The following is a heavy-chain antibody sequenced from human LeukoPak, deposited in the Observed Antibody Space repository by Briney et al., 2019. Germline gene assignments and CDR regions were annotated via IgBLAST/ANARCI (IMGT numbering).Heavy chain of an antibody. D-gene: IGHD4-17*01. CDR1: GYTFINHF. CDR2: INPNSGGT. Sequence: ASVKVSCKASGYTFINHFMHWVRQAPGQGLEWLGWINPNSGGTNYAQRFQGRVTMTRDTSISTAYMELSRLTSDDTALYYCAREIMTTVTTAFDPWGQGTLVTVSS. CDR3: AREIMTTVTTAFDP. J-gene: IGHJ5*02. V-gene: IGHV1-2*02.